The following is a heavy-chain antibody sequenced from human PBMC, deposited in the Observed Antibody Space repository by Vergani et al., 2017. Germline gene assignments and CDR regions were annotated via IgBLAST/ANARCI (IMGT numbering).Heavy chain of an antibody. D-gene: IGHD2-2*01. CDR2: IRNKANNYAT. CDR1: GITFSGSA. V-gene: IGHV3-73*01. J-gene: IGHJ3*02. Sequence: EVQLLESGGGLVQPGGSVKVSCAASGITFSGSAMHWVRQSSGKGLEWVGRIRNKANNYATAYAASVKGRFTISRDDAKNTTYLQMNSLKTEDTAVYYCTRMGYCSRTSCLEAFDIWGQGTMVTVSS. CDR3: TRMGYCSRTSCLEAFDI.